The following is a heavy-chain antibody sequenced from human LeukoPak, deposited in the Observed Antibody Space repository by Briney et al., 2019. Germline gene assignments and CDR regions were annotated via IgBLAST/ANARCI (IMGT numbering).Heavy chain of an antibody. J-gene: IGHJ4*02. D-gene: IGHD3-22*01. CDR2: INPYNGNT. CDR1: GYTFTSYG. CDR3: ARGGVYYYDFSGYYDFAY. V-gene: IGHV1-18*01. Sequence: GASVKVSCKASGYTFTSYGINWVRQAPGQGLEWMGGINPYNGNTNYPQKLQGRVTMTTDTSTTTAYMELRSLRSDDTAVYYCARGGVYYYDFSGYYDFAYWGQGTLVTVSS.